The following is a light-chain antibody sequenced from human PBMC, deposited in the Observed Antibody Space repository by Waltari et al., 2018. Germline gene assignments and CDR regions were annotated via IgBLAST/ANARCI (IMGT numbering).Light chain of an antibody. V-gene: IGKV1-5*03. CDR2: KAS. CDR1: QSISSW. J-gene: IGKJ2*01. CDR3: QQYNTQYT. Sequence: DIQMTQSPSTLSASVGARVTITCRASQSISSWLAWYQQKPGKAHKLLIYKASSLESGVPSRFSGSGSGTEFTLTISSLQPDDFATYYCQQYNTQYTFGQGTKLEIK.